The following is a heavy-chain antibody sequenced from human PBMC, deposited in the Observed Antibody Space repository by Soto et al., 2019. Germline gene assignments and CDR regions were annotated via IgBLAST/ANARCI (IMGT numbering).Heavy chain of an antibody. CDR1: GYTFTSYA. J-gene: IGHJ4*02. CDR2: INAGNGNT. Sequence: ASVKVSCKASGYTFTSYAMHWVRQAPGQRLEWMGWINAGNGNTKYSQKFQGRVTIIRDTSASTAYMELSSLRSEDTAVYYCARDGAYDSSGYFSYYFDYWGQGTLVTVSS. D-gene: IGHD3-22*01. V-gene: IGHV1-3*01. CDR3: ARDGAYDSSGYFSYYFDY.